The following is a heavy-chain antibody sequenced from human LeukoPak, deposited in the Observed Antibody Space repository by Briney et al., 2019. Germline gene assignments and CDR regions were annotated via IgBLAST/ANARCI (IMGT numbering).Heavy chain of an antibody. D-gene: IGHD6-19*01. CDR1: GGSISSSSYY. J-gene: IGHJ4*02. CDR3: ARAPQGLVPDY. Sequence: SETLSLTCTVSGGSISSSSYYWGWIRQPPGKGLEWIGRIYTSGSTNYNPSLKSRVTISVDTSKNQFSLKLSSVTAADTAVYYCARAPQGLVPDYWGQGTLVTVSS. CDR2: IYTSGST. V-gene: IGHV4-39*07.